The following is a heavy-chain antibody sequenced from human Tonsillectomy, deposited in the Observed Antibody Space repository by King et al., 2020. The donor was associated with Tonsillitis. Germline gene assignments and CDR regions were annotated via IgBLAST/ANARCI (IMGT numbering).Heavy chain of an antibody. Sequence: LQLQESDPGQVKPSETLSLTCTVSGDSIRSSTYYWGWIRQPPGKGLEWIGCVFHSGSGYYNPSLKSRVAISADTSKNQLSLKLSSVTAADTAIYFCARKTWHWYFDLWGRGSLVTVSS. CDR1: GDSIRSSTYY. J-gene: IGHJ2*01. CDR3: ARKTWHWYFDL. CDR2: VFHSGSG. V-gene: IGHV4-39*01.